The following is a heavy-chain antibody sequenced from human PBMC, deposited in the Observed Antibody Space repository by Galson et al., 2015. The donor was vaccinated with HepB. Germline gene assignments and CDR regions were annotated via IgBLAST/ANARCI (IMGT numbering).Heavy chain of an antibody. CDR3: AKGLSSWVDSFDY. Sequence: SLRLSCAASGFTFSSYAMSWVRQAPGKGLEWVSAISGSGGSTYYADSVKGRFTISRDNSKNTLYLQMNSLRAEDTAVYYCAKGLSSWVDSFDYWGQGTLVTVSS. V-gene: IGHV3-23*01. D-gene: IGHD6-13*01. J-gene: IGHJ4*02. CDR1: GFTFSSYA. CDR2: ISGSGGST.